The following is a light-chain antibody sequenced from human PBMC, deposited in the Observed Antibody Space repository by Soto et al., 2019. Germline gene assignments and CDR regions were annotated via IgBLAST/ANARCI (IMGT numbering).Light chain of an antibody. CDR2: GAS. CDR3: QQYNNCPKT. J-gene: IGKJ1*01. CDR1: QSVSSN. Sequence: EIVMTQSPATLSVSPGERATLSCRASQSVSSNLAWYQQKPGQAPRLLIYGASTRATGIPARFSGSGSGTEFTLTISTLHSQDFAFYYCQQYNNCPKTSGQGTKV. V-gene: IGKV3-15*01.